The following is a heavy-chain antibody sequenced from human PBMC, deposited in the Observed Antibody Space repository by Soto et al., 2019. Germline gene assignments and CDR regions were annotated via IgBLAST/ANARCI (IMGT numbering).Heavy chain of an antibody. CDR1: GGSFSGYY. J-gene: IGHJ6*03. D-gene: IGHD2-15*01. V-gene: IGHV4-34*01. CDR2: INHSGST. Sequence: SSETLSPTRAVYGGSFSGYYWSGIPQPPGKGVGGSGEINHSGSTNYTPSLKSRVTISVDTSKNQFSLKLSSVTAADTAVYYCARVPANIVVVVAARRDYYYMDVWGKGTTVTVSS. CDR3: ARVPANIVVVVAARRDYYYMDV.